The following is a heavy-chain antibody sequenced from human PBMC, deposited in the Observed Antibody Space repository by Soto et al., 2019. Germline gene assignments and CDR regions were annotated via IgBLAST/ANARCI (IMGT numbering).Heavy chain of an antibody. CDR3: ATEVMYYDCSGYCTVVGDTVYI. CDR2: IKRKTDGGTT. J-gene: IGHJ3*02. V-gene: IGHV3-15*01. D-gene: IGHD3-22*01. Sequence: EVQLVESGGGLVKPGGSLRLSCAASGFTVSNVWMTWVRQTAGQGLEWVGHIKRKTDGGTTEYAAPVNGRFTISRDDSRNTVDLQMNSLKPEDVAVYYCATEVMYYDCSGYCTVVGDTVYIWGQGTMVTVSS. CDR1: GFTVSNVW.